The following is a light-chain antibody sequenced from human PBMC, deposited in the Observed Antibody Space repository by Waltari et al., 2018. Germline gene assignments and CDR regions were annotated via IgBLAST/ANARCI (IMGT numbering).Light chain of an antibody. Sequence: DIQTTQSPSSLSASVGDRVTITCRASQSVKNNLAWYQQAPGKAPKVLIHKASRLESGAPSRFSGSGYGTEFTLTISSLQPDDFATYYCQEYDSLPVTFGGGTKVEI. CDR1: QSVKNN. J-gene: IGKJ4*01. V-gene: IGKV1-5*03. CDR3: QEYDSLPVT. CDR2: KAS.